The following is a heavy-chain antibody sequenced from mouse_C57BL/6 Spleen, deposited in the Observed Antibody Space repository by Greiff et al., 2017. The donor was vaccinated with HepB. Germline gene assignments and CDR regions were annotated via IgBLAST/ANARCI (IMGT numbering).Heavy chain of an antibody. CDR2: INPYNGGT. J-gene: IGHJ2*01. Sequence: EVKLMESGPVLVKPGASVKMSCKASGYTSTDYYMNWVKQSHGKSLEWIGVINPYNGGTSYNQKFKGKATLTVDKSSSTAYMELNSLTSEDSAVYYCARDSSGYYFDYWGQGTTLTVSS. CDR1: GYTSTDYY. V-gene: IGHV1-19*01. CDR3: ARDSSGYYFDY. D-gene: IGHD3-2*02.